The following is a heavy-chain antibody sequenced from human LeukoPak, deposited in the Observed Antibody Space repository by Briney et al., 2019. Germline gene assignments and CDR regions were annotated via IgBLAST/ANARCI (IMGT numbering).Heavy chain of an antibody. CDR2: INPNSGGT. V-gene: IGHV1-2*02. J-gene: IGHJ4*02. CDR1: GYTFTGYY. CDR3: ARASRVGSPSGGGY. D-gene: IGHD6-25*01. Sequence: ASVKVSCKASGYTFTGYYMHRVRQAPGQGLEWMGWINPNSGGTNYAQKFQGRVTMTRDTSISTAYMELSRLRSDDTAVYYCARASRVGSPSGGGYWGQGTLVTVSS.